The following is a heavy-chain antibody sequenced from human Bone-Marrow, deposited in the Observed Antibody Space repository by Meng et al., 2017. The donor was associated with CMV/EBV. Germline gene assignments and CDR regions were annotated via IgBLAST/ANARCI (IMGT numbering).Heavy chain of an antibody. Sequence: ASVKVSCKASGYTFTGYYMHWVRQAPGQGLEWMGWINSNSGGTNYAQKFQGRVTMTRDTSISTAYMELSRLRSDDTAVYYCARVRQIVVVPEYYFDYWGQGNLVPVSS. CDR1: GYTFTGYY. CDR2: INSNSGGT. D-gene: IGHD2-2*01. CDR3: ARVRQIVVVPEYYFDY. J-gene: IGHJ4*02. V-gene: IGHV1-2*02.